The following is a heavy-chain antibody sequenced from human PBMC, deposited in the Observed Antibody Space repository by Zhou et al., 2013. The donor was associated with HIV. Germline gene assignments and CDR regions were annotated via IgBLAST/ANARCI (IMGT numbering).Heavy chain of an antibody. V-gene: IGHV4-4*07. D-gene: IGHD6-13*01. CDR1: GGSISSYY. Sequence: QVQLQESGPGLVKPSETLSLTCTVSGGSISSYYWSWIRQPAGKGLEWIGRIYSSGSTKYNPSLKSRGTMSVDTSKNQFSLKLSSVTAADTAVYYCAREGVGIAAAGYYMDVWGQRDHGHRL. J-gene: IGHJ6*03. CDR2: IYSSGST. CDR3: AREGVGIAAAGYYMDV.